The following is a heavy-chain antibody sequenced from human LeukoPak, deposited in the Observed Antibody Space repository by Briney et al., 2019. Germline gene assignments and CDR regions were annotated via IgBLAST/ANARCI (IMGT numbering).Heavy chain of an antibody. CDR1: GYTFTSYD. J-gene: IGHJ4*02. CDR3: ARGGGPNIVLMVYATIDY. Sequence: ASVKVSCKASGYTFTSYDINWVRQATGQGLEWMGWMNPNSGNTGYAQKFQGRVTMTRNTSISTAYMELRSLRSDDTAVYYCARGGGPNIVLMVYATIDYWGQGTLVTVSS. V-gene: IGHV1-8*01. CDR2: MNPNSGNT. D-gene: IGHD2-8*01.